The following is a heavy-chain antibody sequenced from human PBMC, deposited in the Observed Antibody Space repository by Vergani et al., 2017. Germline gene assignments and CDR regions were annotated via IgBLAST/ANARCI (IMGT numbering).Heavy chain of an antibody. CDR3: VRGGYSYGYADYYYGMDV. Sequence: QVQLVQSGAEVKKPGSSVKVSCKASGGTFSSYTISWVRQAPGQGLEWMGRIIPILGIANYAQKFQGRVTITADKSTSTAYMELSSLRSEDTAVYYCVRGGYSYGYADYYYGMDVWGQGTTVTVSS. CDR2: IIPILGIA. J-gene: IGHJ6*02. CDR1: GGTFSSYT. V-gene: IGHV1-69*02. D-gene: IGHD5-18*01.